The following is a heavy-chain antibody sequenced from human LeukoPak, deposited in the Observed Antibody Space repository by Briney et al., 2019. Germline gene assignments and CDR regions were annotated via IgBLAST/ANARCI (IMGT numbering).Heavy chain of an antibody. V-gene: IGHV3-30*02. D-gene: IGHD3-10*01. CDR1: GFTFSSYG. CDR3: FGNYD. CDR2: IRFDGSNK. J-gene: IGHJ4*02. Sequence: PGGSLRLSCAASGFTFSSYGMHRVRQAPGKGLEWVAFIRFDGSNKYYADSVKGRFTISRGNSKNTLYLQMNSLRREDTAVYYCFGNYDWGQGTLVTVSS.